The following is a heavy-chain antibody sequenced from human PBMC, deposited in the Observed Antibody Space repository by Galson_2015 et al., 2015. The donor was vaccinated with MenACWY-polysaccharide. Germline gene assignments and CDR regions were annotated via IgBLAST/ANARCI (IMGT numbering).Heavy chain of an antibody. CDR1: GFDFTSYS. V-gene: IGHV3-48*01. D-gene: IGHD2-21*01. CDR3: ARERATVIADSNGMGI. Sequence: SLRLSCAASGFDFTSYSMNWVRQAPGKGLEWLSYITGSSETIYYADSVKGRFTISRDNAQKSLVLQLRSLTVEDTAVYYCARERATVIADSNGMGIWGQGTTVAVSS. J-gene: IGHJ6*02. CDR2: ITGSSETI.